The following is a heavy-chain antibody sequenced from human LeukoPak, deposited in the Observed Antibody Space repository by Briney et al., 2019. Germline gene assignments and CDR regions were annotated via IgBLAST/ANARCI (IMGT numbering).Heavy chain of an antibody. D-gene: IGHD1-26*01. J-gene: IGHJ4*02. CDR1: GYTFTTYG. Sequence: ASVKVSCKASGYTFTTYGISWVRQAPGQGLEWMGWISANNGNTDYAQKLQGRITMTTDTSTSTAYMELRSLRSDDTAVYYCARDLVGADEVWGQGTLVTVSS. CDR3: ARDLVGADEV. CDR2: ISANNGNT. V-gene: IGHV1-18*01.